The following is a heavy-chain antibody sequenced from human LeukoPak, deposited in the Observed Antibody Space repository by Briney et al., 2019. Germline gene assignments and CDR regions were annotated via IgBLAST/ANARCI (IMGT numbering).Heavy chain of an antibody. CDR2: IYSGGST. CDR3: AKSYSSSWCDY. V-gene: IGHV3-53*01. CDR1: GFTVSSNY. J-gene: IGHJ4*02. Sequence: PGGSLRLSCAASGFTVSSNYMSWVRQAPGKGLEWVSVIYSGGSTYYADSVKGRFTISRDNSKNTLYLQMNSLRAEDTAVYYCAKSYSSSWCDYWGQGTLVTVSS. D-gene: IGHD6-13*01.